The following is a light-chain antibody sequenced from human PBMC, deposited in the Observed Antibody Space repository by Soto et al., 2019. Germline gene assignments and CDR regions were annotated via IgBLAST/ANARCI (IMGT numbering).Light chain of an antibody. CDR1: QSVT. J-gene: IGKJ1*01. Sequence: EIVLTQSPGTLSLSPGEGATLSCRASQSVTLAWYQQKPGQAPRVLIYGASTRATGIPDRFSGSGSGTEFILTISSLQSEDFAVYYCQEYNTWPWTFGQGTKVDIK. V-gene: IGKV3-15*01. CDR3: QEYNTWPWT. CDR2: GAS.